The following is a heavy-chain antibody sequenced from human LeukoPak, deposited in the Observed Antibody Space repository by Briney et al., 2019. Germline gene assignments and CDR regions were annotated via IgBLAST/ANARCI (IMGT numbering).Heavy chain of an antibody. CDR2: INPSGGST. CDR3: ARDEGYCSGGSCDGLWFDP. V-gene: IGHV1-46*01. J-gene: IGHJ5*02. CDR1: GYTFTSYY. Sequence: ASVKVSCKASGYTFTSYYMHWVRQAPGQGLEWMGIINPSGGSTSYAQKFQGRVTMTRDMSTSTVYMELSSLRSEDTAVYYCARDEGYCSGGSCDGLWFDPWGQGTLVTVSS. D-gene: IGHD2-15*01.